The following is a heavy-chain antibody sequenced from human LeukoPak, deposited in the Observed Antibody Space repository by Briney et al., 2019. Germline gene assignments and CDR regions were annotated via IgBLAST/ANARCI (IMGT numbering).Heavy chain of an antibody. CDR1: GYSISSGYY. CDR2: IYHSGST. J-gene: IGHJ3*02. D-gene: IGHD2-2*02. Sequence: SETLSLTCAVSGYSISSGYYWGWIRQPPGKGLEWFGSIYHSGSTYYNPSLKSRVTISIDTSKNQFSLKLSSVTAADTAVYYCARLDIVVVPAAIGIHDAFDIWGQGTMVTVSS. CDR3: ARLDIVVVPAAIGIHDAFDI. V-gene: IGHV4-38-2*01.